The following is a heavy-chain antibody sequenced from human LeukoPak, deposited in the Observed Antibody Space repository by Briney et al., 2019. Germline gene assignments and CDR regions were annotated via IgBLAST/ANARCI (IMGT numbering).Heavy chain of an antibody. CDR1: GGSISSYY. V-gene: IGHV4-59*01. Sequence: SETLSLTCSVSGGSISSYYWSWIRQPPGKGLGWIGYIYYSGSTNYNPSLKSRVTISVDTSNNQFSLKLSSVTAADTAVYYCARDNWNYGSSMDVWGQGTTVTVSS. CDR2: IYYSGST. CDR3: ARDNWNYGSSMDV. J-gene: IGHJ6*02. D-gene: IGHD1-7*01.